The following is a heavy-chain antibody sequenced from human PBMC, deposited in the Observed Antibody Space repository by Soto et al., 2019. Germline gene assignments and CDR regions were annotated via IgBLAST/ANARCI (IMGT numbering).Heavy chain of an antibody. CDR1: GFTFSSYA. CDR2: ISGSGGST. V-gene: IGHV3-23*01. D-gene: IGHD3-10*01. CDR3: AKTQLLWFGEEPRQFDY. J-gene: IGHJ4*02. Sequence: GGSLRLSCAASGFTFSSYAMSWVRQAPGRGLEWVSAISGSGGSTYYADSVKGRFTISRDNSKNTLYLQMNSLRAEDTAVYYCAKTQLLWFGEEPRQFDYWGQGTLVTVSS.